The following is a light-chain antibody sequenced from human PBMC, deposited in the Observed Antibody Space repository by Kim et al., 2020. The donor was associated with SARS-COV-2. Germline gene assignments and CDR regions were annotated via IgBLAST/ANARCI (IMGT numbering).Light chain of an antibody. CDR1: NLGRYY. V-gene: IGLV3-19*01. CDR2: GKN. J-gene: IGLJ2*01. CDR3: NSRDSSGKYRI. Sequence: SSELTQDPAVSVALGQTVRITCQGDNLGRYYARWYQKKPGQAPILVSYGKNNRPSGIPDRISGSTSGNTASLTIPGAQAEDEADYYCNSRDSSGKYRIFG.